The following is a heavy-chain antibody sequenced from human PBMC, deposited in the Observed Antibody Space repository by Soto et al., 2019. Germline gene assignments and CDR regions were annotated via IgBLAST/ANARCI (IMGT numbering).Heavy chain of an antibody. CDR1: GYTFTSYG. D-gene: IGHD3-22*01. J-gene: IGHJ4*02. Sequence: QVQLVQSGAEVKEPGASVKVSCKASGYTFTSYGLNWVRQAPGQGLEWMGWISAYNGNTNYAQKFQGRVTMTTDTSTSTAYMELRSLRSDDTAVDYCARSGSSGYYLYYWGQGTLVTVSA. CDR3: ARSGSSGYYLYY. V-gene: IGHV1-18*01. CDR2: ISAYNGNT.